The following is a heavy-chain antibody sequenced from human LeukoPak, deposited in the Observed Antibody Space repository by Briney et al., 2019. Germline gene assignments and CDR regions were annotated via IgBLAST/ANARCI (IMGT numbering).Heavy chain of an antibody. CDR2: IYYSGSNIYDSGST. J-gene: IGHJ6*03. Sequence: SETLSLTCTVSGGSLSTYYWSWIRQPPGRGLEWIGNIYYSGSNIYDSGSTIYDPSLKGRVTISVDTSTNQFSLRLGSVTAADTAVYYCARDRYYMDVWGKGTTVTVSS. V-gene: IGHV4-59*01. CDR3: ARDRYYMDV. CDR1: GGSLSTYY.